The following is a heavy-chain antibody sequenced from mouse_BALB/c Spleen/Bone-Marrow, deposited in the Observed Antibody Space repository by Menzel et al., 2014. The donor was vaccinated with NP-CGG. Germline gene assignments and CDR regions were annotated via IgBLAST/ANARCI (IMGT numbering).Heavy chain of an antibody. CDR1: GYTFTRYW. CDR3: ARSGGNYVAWFVY. Sequence: QVQLQQSGAEVVMPGAPVKLSCKASGYTFTRYWMHWVRQRPGRGLEWIGKIDPSDSETHYNHEFKDKATLTVDKSSSTAYIQLSSLTSEDSAVYFCARSGGNYVAWFVYWGQGTLVTVSP. D-gene: IGHD2-1*01. V-gene: IGHV1-69*01. CDR2: IDPSDSET. J-gene: IGHJ3*01.